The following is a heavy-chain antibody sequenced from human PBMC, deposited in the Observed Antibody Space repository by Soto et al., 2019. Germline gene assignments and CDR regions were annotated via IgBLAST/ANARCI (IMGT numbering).Heavy chain of an antibody. D-gene: IGHD3-10*01. CDR2: ISYDGNVK. CDR1: GFSFSNHG. Sequence: AGGSLRLSCAASGFSFSNHGMQWVRQAPGKGLEWVAVISYDGNVKYYTDSVKGRFTISRDNSQSTLFLQMDSLRPEDAAVYYCATGPLWFGESPPRFAGGLFVYWGQGTLVTVSS. V-gene: IGHV3-30*03. J-gene: IGHJ4*02. CDR3: ATGPLWFGESPPRFAGGLFVY.